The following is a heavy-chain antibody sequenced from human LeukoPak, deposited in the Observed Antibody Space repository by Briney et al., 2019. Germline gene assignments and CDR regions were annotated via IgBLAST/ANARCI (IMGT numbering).Heavy chain of an antibody. V-gene: IGHV4-61*02. D-gene: IGHD1-14*01. CDR2: IYTSGST. Sequence: SETLSLTCTVSGGSISSGSYYWSWIRQPAGKGLEWIGRIYTSGSTNYNPSLKSRVTISVDTSKNQFSLKLSSVTAADTAVYYCARELAPTRRIYYYYVDVWGKGTTVTISS. CDR1: GGSISSGSYY. CDR3: ARELAPTRRIYYYYVDV. J-gene: IGHJ6*03.